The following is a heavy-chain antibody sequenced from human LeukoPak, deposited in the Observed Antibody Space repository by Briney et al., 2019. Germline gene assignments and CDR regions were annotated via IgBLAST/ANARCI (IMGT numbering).Heavy chain of an antibody. J-gene: IGHJ4*02. CDR1: GYTFSSYG. CDR3: ARDSTGGLFDY. Sequence: ASVKVSCKASGYTFSSYGISWVRQAPGQGLEWMGWISVYKSNTNYAQKLQGRVTLTTDTSTSTAYMELRSLTSDDTAVYYCARDSTGGLFDYWGQGTLVTVSS. CDR2: ISVYKSNT. D-gene: IGHD7-27*01. V-gene: IGHV1-18*01.